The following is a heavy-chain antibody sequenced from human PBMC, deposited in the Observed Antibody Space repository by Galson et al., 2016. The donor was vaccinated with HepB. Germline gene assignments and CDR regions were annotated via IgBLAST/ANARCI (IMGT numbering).Heavy chain of an antibody. D-gene: IGHD3-16*01. CDR2: IRGNGGST. CDR1: GFTLSTYA. Sequence: SLRLSCAASGFTLSTYAMSWVRQAPGKGLEWVSTIRGNGGSTSYADSVKGRFTISRDSSKNTVYLQMNSLRAGDTAVYYCAKGGMLIPRFDYWGQGTLVTVFS. CDR3: AKGGMLIPRFDY. J-gene: IGHJ4*02. V-gene: IGHV3-23*01.